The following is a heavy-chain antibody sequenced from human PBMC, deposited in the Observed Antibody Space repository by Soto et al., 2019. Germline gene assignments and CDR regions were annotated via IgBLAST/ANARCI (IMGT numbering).Heavy chain of an antibody. CDR2: ISSSSSYI. CDR3: ARTWVVTHYYYHGMDV. Sequence: EVQLVESGGGLVKPGGSLRLSCAASGFTFSSYSMNWVRQAPGKGLEWVSSISSSSSYIYYADSVKGRFTISRDNAKNSLYLQMNSLRAEDTAVYYCARTWVVTHYYYHGMDVWGQGTTVTVSS. D-gene: IGHD2-21*02. CDR1: GFTFSSYS. V-gene: IGHV3-21*01. J-gene: IGHJ6*02.